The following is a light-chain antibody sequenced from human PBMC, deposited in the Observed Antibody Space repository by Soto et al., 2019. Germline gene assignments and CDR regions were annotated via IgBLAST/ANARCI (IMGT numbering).Light chain of an antibody. J-gene: IGLJ2*01. Sequence: SSELTQPPSVSVSPGQTASITCSGDKLGDKYACWYQQKPGQSPVLVIYQDSKRPSGIPERFSGSNSGNTATLTISGTQAVDGADYYCQAWDSSTVVFGGGTKLTVL. CDR2: QDS. CDR1: KLGDKY. V-gene: IGLV3-1*01. CDR3: QAWDSSTVV.